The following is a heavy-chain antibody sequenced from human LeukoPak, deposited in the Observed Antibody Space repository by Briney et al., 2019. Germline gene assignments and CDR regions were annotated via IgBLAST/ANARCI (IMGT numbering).Heavy chain of an antibody. CDR2: IYYSGST. CDR3: ARGIGMVRGVIIFDP. Sequence: SETLSLTCTVSGGSISSYYWSWIRQPPGKGLEWIGYIYYSGSTNYNPSLKSRVTISVDTSKNQFSLKLSSVTAADTAVYYCARGIGMVRGVIIFDPWGQGTLVTVSS. J-gene: IGHJ5*02. D-gene: IGHD3-10*01. CDR1: GGSISSYY. V-gene: IGHV4-59*01.